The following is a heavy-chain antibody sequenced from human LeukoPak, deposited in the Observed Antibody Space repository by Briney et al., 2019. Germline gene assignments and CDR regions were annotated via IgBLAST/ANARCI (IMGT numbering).Heavy chain of an antibody. CDR2: IYYSGST. D-gene: IGHD6-13*01. Sequence: SETLSLTCSVSGGSISGYYWSWIRQSPGKGLVWIGYIYYSGSTNYNPSLKSRVTISADMSKNQFSLKLNSVTAADTALYYCATYSSSWYWYFDLWGRGTLVTVSS. CDR1: GGSISGYY. J-gene: IGHJ2*01. V-gene: IGHV4-59*08. CDR3: ATYSSSWYWYFDL.